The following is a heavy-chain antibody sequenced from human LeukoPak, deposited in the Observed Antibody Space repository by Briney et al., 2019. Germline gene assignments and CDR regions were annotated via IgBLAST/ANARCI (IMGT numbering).Heavy chain of an antibody. CDR3: TCGSSGTHHEGY. CDR2: ISESGDIT. J-gene: IGHJ4*02. CDR1: GFTFSNHA. Sequence: GGSLRLSCAASGFTFSNHAMSWVRQAPGKGLEWVSTISESGDITYYADSVKGRFTISRDNFKSTLYLQMDSLTAEDTAVFYCTCGSSGTHHEGYWGQGTLVTVSS. V-gene: IGHV3-23*01. D-gene: IGHD2-21*01.